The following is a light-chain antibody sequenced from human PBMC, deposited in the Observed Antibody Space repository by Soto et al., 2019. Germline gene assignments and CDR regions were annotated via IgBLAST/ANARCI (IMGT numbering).Light chain of an antibody. CDR2: DVS. CDR3: SSYSSGSTPYV. Sequence: QSVLTQPASVSGSPGQSITISCTGTSSDVGGHNYVSWHQQYPGKAPKLMIYDVSNRPSGVSNRFSGSKSGNTASLTISGLQPEDEADYYCSSYSSGSTPYVFGTGTKVTVL. V-gene: IGLV2-14*01. J-gene: IGLJ1*01. CDR1: SSDVGGHNY.